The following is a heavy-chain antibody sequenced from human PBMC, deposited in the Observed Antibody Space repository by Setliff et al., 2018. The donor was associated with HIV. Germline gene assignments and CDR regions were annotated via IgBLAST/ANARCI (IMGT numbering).Heavy chain of an antibody. V-gene: IGHV4-59*12. CDR3: ARDRLDGHDTSGYYYAY. CDR2: VYYSGTT. D-gene: IGHD3-22*01. CDR1: GGSLSSYY. J-gene: IGHJ4*02. Sequence: SETLSLTCSVSGGSLSSYYWSWIRQPPGKGLEWIGYVYYSGTTNYNPSLKSRVSMSVDTSKNQFSLRLSSVTAADTAVYYCARDRLDGHDTSGYYYAYWGQGTLVTVSS.